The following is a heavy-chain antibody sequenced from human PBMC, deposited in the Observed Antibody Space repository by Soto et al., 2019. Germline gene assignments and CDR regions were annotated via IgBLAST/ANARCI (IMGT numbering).Heavy chain of an antibody. D-gene: IGHD6-13*01. V-gene: IGHV4-34*01. CDR3: VRGRRKFRSSWDHYYGNDF. CDR2: INHSGST. Sequence: SGTLSLSCAVYGGSFSGYYWSWIRQPPGKGLEWIGEINHSGSTNYNPSLKSRVTISVDTSKNQFSLKLSSVTDADTAVYYCVRGRRKFRSSWDHYYGNDFPRQRTTV. J-gene: IGHJ6*01. CDR1: GGSFSGYY.